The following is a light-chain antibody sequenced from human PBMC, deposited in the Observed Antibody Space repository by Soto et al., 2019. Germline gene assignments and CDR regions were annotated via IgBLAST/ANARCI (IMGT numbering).Light chain of an antibody. Sequence: DIQLTQSPSFLSASVGDRVTITCRASQGISSSLAWYQQKPGKAPKLLIYAASTLQSGVPSRFSGSGSGTEFTLTISSLQPEYFATYYCQQLNSYPRTFGQGTKLEIK. V-gene: IGKV1-9*01. CDR2: AAS. J-gene: IGKJ2*01. CDR1: QGISSS. CDR3: QQLNSYPRT.